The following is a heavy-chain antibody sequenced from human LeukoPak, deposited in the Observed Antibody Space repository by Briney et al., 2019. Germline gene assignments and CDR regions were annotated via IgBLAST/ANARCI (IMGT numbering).Heavy chain of an antibody. CDR2: ISPGGGTT. J-gene: IGHJ4*02. Sequence: GGSLRLSCTVSGFAFGSEAMSWVRQSPARGLEWVASISPGGGTTYYADSVKGRFTISRDNSKNTLYLQMNSLRAEDTAVYYCAKDQDVASAGTWGSIDYWGQGTLVTVSS. CDR3: AKDQDVASAGTWGSIDY. V-gene: IGHV3-23*01. D-gene: IGHD6-13*01. CDR1: GFAFGSEA.